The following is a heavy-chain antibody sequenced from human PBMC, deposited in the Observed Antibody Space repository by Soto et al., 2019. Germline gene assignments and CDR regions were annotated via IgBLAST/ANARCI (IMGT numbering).Heavy chain of an antibody. CDR2: IYYSGST. D-gene: IGHD3-3*01. V-gene: IGHV4-39*01. J-gene: IGHJ6*02. Sequence: SETLSLTCTVSGGSISSSSYYWGWIRQPPGKGLEWIGSIYYSGSTYYNPSLKSRVTISVDTSKNQFSLKLSSVTAADTAVYYCARQPFGDLLEWSNYYYYYGMDVWGQGTTVTVSS. CDR1: GGSISSSSYY. CDR3: ARQPFGDLLEWSNYYYYYGMDV.